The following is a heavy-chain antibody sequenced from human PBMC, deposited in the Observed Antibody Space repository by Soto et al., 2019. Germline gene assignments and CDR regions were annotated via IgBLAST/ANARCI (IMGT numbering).Heavy chain of an antibody. J-gene: IGHJ3*02. V-gene: IGHV3-21*01. CDR3: ARDLGVLRYFDWLLDDAFDI. Sequence: SLRLSCEVSGLSFTNAWMNWVRQAPGKGLEWVSSISSSSSYIYYADSVKGRFTISRDNAKNSLYLQMNSLRAEDTAVYYCARDLGVLRYFDWLLDDAFDIWGQGTMVTLSS. CDR1: GLSFTNAW. D-gene: IGHD3-9*01. CDR2: ISSSSSYI.